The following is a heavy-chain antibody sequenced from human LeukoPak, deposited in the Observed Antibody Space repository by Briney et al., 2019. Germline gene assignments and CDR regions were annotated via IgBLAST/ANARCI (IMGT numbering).Heavy chain of an antibody. D-gene: IGHD2-2*02. Sequence: PGGSLRLSCAASGFTFSTYNMHWVRQAPGKGLEWVSGISWNSGSIGYADSVKGRFTISRDNAKNSLYLQMNSLRAEDTALYYCAKGYCSSTSCYSYYGMDVWGQGTTVTVSS. J-gene: IGHJ6*02. CDR2: ISWNSGSI. CDR1: GFTFSTYN. V-gene: IGHV3-9*01. CDR3: AKGYCSSTSCYSYYGMDV.